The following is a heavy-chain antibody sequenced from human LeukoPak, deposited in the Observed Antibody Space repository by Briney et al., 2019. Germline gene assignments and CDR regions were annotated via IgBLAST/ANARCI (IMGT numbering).Heavy chain of an antibody. CDR2: INPSGGST. J-gene: IGHJ4*02. CDR3: ARDYGGNSEAGCFDY. Sequence: ASVKVSCKASGYTFTSYYMHWVRQAPGHGLEWMGIINPSGGSTSYAQKFQGRVTMTRDTSTSTVYMELSSLRSEDTAVYYCARDYGGNSEAGCFDYWGQGTLVTVSS. CDR1: GYTFTSYY. D-gene: IGHD4-23*01. V-gene: IGHV1-46*01.